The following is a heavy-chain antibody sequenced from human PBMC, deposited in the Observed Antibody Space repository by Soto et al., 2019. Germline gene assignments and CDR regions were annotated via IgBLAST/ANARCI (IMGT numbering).Heavy chain of an antibody. CDR1: GYTFTGYY. J-gene: IGHJ4*02. D-gene: IGHD3-10*01. V-gene: IGHV1-2*02. CDR2: INPNSGGT. Sequence: ASVKVSCKASGYTFTGYYMHWVRQAPGQGLEWMGWINPNSGGTNYAQKFQGRVTMTRDTSISTAYMELSRLRSDDTAVYYCARFGELFEYYFDYWGQGTLVTVYS. CDR3: ARFGELFEYYFDY.